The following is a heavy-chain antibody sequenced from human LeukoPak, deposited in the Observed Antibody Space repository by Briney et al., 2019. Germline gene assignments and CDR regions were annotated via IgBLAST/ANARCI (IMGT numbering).Heavy chain of an antibody. D-gene: IGHD3-3*01. Sequence: TGGSLRLSCAASGFTFSSYAMHWVRQAPGKGLEWVAVISYDGSNKYYADSVKGRFTISRDNSKNTLYLQMNSLRAEDTAVYYCARDRDYDFWSGSKYDAFDIWGQGTMVTVSS. V-gene: IGHV3-30-3*01. CDR1: GFTFSSYA. J-gene: IGHJ3*02. CDR3: ARDRDYDFWSGSKYDAFDI. CDR2: ISYDGSNK.